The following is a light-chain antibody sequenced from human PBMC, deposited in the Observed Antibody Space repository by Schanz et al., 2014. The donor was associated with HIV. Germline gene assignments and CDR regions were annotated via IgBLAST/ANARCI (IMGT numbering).Light chain of an antibody. CDR3: SSYTSSSTYV. CDR2: DVS. Sequence: QSALTQPASVSGSPGQSITISCTGTSSDVGGYNYLSRYQHHPGQAPKLMIYDVSNRPSGVSNRFSGSKSGNTASLTISGLQAEDEADYYCSSYTSSSTYVFGTGTKLTVL. CDR1: SSDVGGYNY. V-gene: IGLV2-14*03. J-gene: IGLJ1*01.